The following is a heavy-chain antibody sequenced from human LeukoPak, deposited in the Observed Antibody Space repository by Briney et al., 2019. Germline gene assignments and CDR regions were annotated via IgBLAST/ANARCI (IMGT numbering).Heavy chain of an antibody. D-gene: IGHD1-7*01. J-gene: IGHJ5*02. CDR1: GFTFSGYA. V-gene: IGHV3-23*01. CDR2: ISGSGGST. CDR3: AKSHPKRLELRYWLLDP. Sequence: GRSLRLSCAASGFTFSGYAMSWVRQAPGKGLEWVSLISGSGGSTNYADSVKGRFTISRDNSKNTLCLQMNSLRAEDTAVYYCAKSHPKRLELRYWLLDPWGQGIQVTVSS.